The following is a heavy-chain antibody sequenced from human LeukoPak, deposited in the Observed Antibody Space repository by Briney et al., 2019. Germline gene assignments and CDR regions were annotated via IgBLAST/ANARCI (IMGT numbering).Heavy chain of an antibody. D-gene: IGHD4-17*01. V-gene: IGHV3-21*01. CDR3: ARDRGGDGKAGGGDY. Sequence: NPGGSLRLSCAASGFTFSSYSMNWVRQAPGKGLEWVSSISSSSSYIYYADSVKGRFTISRDNAKNSLYLQMNSLRAEDTAVYYGARDRGGDGKAGGGDYWGQGTLVTVSS. J-gene: IGHJ4*02. CDR2: ISSSSSYI. CDR1: GFTFSSYS.